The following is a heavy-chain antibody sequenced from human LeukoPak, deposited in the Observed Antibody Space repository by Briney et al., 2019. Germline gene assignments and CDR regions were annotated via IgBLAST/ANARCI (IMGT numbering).Heavy chain of an antibody. D-gene: IGHD1-26*01. J-gene: IGHJ4*02. CDR1: GGSFSTTSYY. V-gene: IGHV4-34*01. Sequence: SETLSLTCTVSGGSFSTTSYYWSWIRQPPGKGLEWIGEINHSGSTNYNPSLKSRVTISVDTSKNQFSLKLSSVTAADTAVYYCARWEGGSYYDFDYWGQGTLVTVSS. CDR2: INHSGST. CDR3: ARWEGGSYYDFDY.